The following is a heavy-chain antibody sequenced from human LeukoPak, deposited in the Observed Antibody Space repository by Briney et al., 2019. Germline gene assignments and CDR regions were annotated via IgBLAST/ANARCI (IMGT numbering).Heavy chain of an antibody. Sequence: ASETLSLTCAVYGGSFSGYYWSWIRQPPGKGLEWIGYIYYSGSTNYNPSLKSRVTISVDTSKNQFSLKLSSVTAADTAVYYCARLRMITFGGVMVPPSYYFDYWGQGTLVTVSS. D-gene: IGHD3-16*01. CDR1: GGSFSGYY. CDR3: ARLRMITFGGVMVPPSYYFDY. V-gene: IGHV4-59*01. CDR2: IYYSGST. J-gene: IGHJ4*02.